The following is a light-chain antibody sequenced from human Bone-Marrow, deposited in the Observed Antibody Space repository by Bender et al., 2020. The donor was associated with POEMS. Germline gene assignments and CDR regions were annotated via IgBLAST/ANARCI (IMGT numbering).Light chain of an antibody. Sequence: SFDLTQPPSVSVSPGQTARITCSGDKLGDKYVSWYQQKPGLSPVVVIYQDNKRPSGIPERFSGSNSGNTATLTISGSQALDEADYYCQTWDRTTVVFGGGTKLTVL. V-gene: IGLV3-1*01. CDR3: QTWDRTTVV. CDR2: QDN. J-gene: IGLJ2*01. CDR1: KLGDKY.